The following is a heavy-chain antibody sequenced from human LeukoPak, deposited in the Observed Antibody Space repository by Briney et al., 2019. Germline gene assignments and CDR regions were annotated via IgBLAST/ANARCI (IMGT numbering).Heavy chain of an antibody. V-gene: IGHV1-24*01. D-gene: IGHD2-21*02. CDR3: ATGVGGDSVGGFDS. Sequence: ASVKVSCKVSGNTLTEISMHWVRQAPGKGLEWMGGFDPEDEKRIYSQKFQGRVTMTEDTSTDTGYMELSSLRSEDTAVYYCATGVGGDSVGGFDSWGQGTLVTVSS. J-gene: IGHJ4*02. CDR2: FDPEDEKR. CDR1: GNTLTEIS.